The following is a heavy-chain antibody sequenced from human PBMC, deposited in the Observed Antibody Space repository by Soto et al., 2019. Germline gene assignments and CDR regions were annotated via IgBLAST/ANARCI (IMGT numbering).Heavy chain of an antibody. J-gene: IGHJ6*02. D-gene: IGHD6-13*01. CDR2: IVVGSGNT. CDR1: GFTFTSSA. Sequence: ASVKVSCKASGFTFTSSAVQWVRQARGQRLEWIGWIVVGSGNTNYAQKFQERVTITRDMSTSTAYMELSSLRSEDTAVYYCAADGYSSSWSQGYYYYYGMDVWGQGTTVTVSS. V-gene: IGHV1-58*01. CDR3: AADGYSSSWSQGYYYYYGMDV.